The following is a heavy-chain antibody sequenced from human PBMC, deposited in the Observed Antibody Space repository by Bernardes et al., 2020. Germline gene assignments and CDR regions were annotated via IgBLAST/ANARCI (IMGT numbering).Heavy chain of an antibody. V-gene: IGHV1-18*01. CDR1: GYTFTSYG. CDR2: ISAYNGNT. D-gene: IGHD3-3*01. Sequence: ASVKVSCKASGYTFTSYGISWVRQAPGQGLEWMGWISAYNGNTNYAQKLQGRVTMTTDTSTSTAYMELRSLRSDDTAVYYCARDYDFWSGYYTSTAFDYWGQRTLVTVSS. J-gene: IGHJ4*02. CDR3: ARDYDFWSGYYTSTAFDY.